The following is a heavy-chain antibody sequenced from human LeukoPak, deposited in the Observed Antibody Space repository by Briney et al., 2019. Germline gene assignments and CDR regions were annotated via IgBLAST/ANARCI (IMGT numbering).Heavy chain of an antibody. CDR1: GFTFSSYG. CDR3: AKDNYYGSGSYSYDY. Sequence: GGSLRLSCAASGFTFSSYGMHWVRQAPGKGLEWVAFIRYDGSNKYYADSVKGRFTISRDNSKNTLYLQVNSLRAEDTAVYYCAKDNYYGSGSYSYDYWGQGTLVTVSS. CDR2: IRYDGSNK. J-gene: IGHJ4*02. V-gene: IGHV3-30*02. D-gene: IGHD3-10*01.